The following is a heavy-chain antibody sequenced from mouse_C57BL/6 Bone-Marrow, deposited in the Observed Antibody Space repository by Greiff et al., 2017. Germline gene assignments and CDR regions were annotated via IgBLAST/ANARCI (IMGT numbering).Heavy chain of an antibody. CDR1: GFTFSDYG. CDR3: ARRDYYWFAY. J-gene: IGHJ3*01. V-gene: IGHV5-15*01. Sequence: EVQLQQSGGGLVQPGGSLKLSCAASGFTFSDYGMAWVRQAPRKGPEWVAFISTLAYSIYYADTVTGRFTLSSENAKNTLDLEMSSRRSEDAAMYYCARRDYYWFAYWGQGTPVTVSA. D-gene: IGHD1-1*01. CDR2: ISTLAYSI.